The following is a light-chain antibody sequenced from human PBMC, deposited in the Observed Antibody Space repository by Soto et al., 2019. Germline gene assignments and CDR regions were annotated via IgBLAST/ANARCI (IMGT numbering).Light chain of an antibody. J-gene: IGLJ2*01. CDR2: GNN. Sequence: QSVLTQPPSVSGTPGQRVSISCTGTSSNLGAGYDVHWYQQLPGAAPRLLISGNNVRPSGVPDRFSGSKSGTSASLAITGLQAEDEAIYHCQSYDGSLATSIFGAGTKLTVL. V-gene: IGLV1-40*01. CDR1: SSNLGAGYD. CDR3: QSYDGSLATSI.